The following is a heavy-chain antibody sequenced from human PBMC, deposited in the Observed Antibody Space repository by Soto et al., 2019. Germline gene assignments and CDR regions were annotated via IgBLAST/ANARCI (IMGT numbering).Heavy chain of an antibody. D-gene: IGHD5-12*01. CDR2: INPGDSYS. CDR1: GYSFTSYW. V-gene: IGHV5-51*01. Sequence: GESLKICCKGSGYSFTSYWIGWVRQMPGKGLEWMGIINPGDSYSRNTPSFQGQVTILADKSISTAYLQWSSLKASDTAMYYCARIRDGYNTPAYWGQGTLVTVSS. CDR3: ARIRDGYNTPAY. J-gene: IGHJ4*02.